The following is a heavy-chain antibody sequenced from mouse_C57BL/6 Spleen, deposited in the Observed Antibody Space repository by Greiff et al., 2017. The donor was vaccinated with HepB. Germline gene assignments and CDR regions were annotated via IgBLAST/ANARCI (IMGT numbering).Heavy chain of an antibody. D-gene: IGHD1-1*01. CDR1: GYTFTDYY. Sequence: QVQLKQSGAELVRPGASVKLSCKASGYTFTDYYINWVKQRPGQGLEWIARIYPGSGNTYYNEKFKGKATLTAEKSSSTAYMQRSSLTAEDSAVYFCARGNTVGARGGYFEYWGQGTTLTVSS. CDR2: IYPGSGNT. J-gene: IGHJ2*01. CDR3: ARGNTVGARGGYFEY. V-gene: IGHV1-76*01.